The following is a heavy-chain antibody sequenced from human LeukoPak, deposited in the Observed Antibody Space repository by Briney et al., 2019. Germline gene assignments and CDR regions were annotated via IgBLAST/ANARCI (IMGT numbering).Heavy chain of an antibody. D-gene: IGHD6-19*01. CDR3: ARERAVAGLY. CDR2: IYHSGST. J-gene: IGHJ4*02. Sequence: PSETLSLTYTVSGGSISSGGYYWSWIRQPPGKGLEWIGYIYHSGSTYYNPSLKGRVTISVDRSKNQFSLKLSSVTAADTAVYYCARERAVAGLYWGQGTLVTVSS. CDR1: GGSISSGGYY. V-gene: IGHV4-30-2*01.